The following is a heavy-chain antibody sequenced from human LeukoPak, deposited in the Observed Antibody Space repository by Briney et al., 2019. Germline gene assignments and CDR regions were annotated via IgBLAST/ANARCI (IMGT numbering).Heavy chain of an antibody. Sequence: SETLSLTCTVSGGSISSGDYYWSWIRQPPGKGLEWSGYIYYSGSTYYNPSLKSRVTISVDTSKNQFSLKLSSVTAADTAVYYCARGLVEVVGGYFDLWGRGTLVTVSS. D-gene: IGHD2-2*01. CDR3: ARGLVEVVGGYFDL. J-gene: IGHJ2*01. CDR2: IYYSGST. CDR1: GGSISSGDYY. V-gene: IGHV4-30-4*01.